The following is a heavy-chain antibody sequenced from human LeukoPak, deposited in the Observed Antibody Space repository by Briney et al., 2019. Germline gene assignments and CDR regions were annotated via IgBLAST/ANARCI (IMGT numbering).Heavy chain of an antibody. J-gene: IGHJ2*01. CDR3: ARGRGYYGSGSYYTDYWYFDL. D-gene: IGHD3-10*01. CDR1: GGSISGYY. CDR2: IHSNGYT. Sequence: SETLSLTCTVSGGSISGYYWSWIRQPPGQGLEWIAYIHSNGYTNYNPSLKSRVTISVDTSKNQFSLKLSSVTAADTAVYYCARGRGYYGSGSYYTDYWYFDLWGRGTLVTVSS. V-gene: IGHV4-4*09.